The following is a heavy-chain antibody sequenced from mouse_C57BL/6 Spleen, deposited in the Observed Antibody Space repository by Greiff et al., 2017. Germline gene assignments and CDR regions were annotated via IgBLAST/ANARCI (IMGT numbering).Heavy chain of an antibody. J-gene: IGHJ3*01. V-gene: IGHV1-52*01. Sequence: QVQLQQPGAELVRPGSSVKLSCKASGYTFTSYWMHWVKQRPIQGLEWIGNIDPSDSDTHYNQKFKDKATLTVDKSSSTAYMQLSSLTSEDSAVYYCAKYNGSSTFAYWGQGTLVTVSA. CDR2: IDPSDSDT. D-gene: IGHD1-1*01. CDR3: AKYNGSSTFAY. CDR1: GYTFTSYW.